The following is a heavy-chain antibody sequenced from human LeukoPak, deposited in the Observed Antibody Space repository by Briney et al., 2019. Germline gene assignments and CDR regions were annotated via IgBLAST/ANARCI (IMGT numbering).Heavy chain of an antibody. V-gene: IGHV3-21*04. D-gene: IGHD1-26*01. CDR2: ISSSSYI. J-gene: IGHJ4*02. Sequence: GSLRLPCGTFGFPFRSYYIDWVRPAPRKGLEWVSSISSSSYIYYADSVKGRFTISRDNAKNSLYLQMNSLRAEDTAVYYCARGNVGARDYYFDYWGQGTLVTVSS. CDR3: ARGNVGARDYYFDY. CDR1: GFPFRSYY.